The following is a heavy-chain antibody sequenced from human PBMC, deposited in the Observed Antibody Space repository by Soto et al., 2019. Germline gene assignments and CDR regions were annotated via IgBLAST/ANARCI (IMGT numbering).Heavy chain of an antibody. V-gene: IGHV4-30-4*01. J-gene: IGHJ5*02. D-gene: IGHD6-6*01. CDR3: ARDSSSSSVGDWFDP. CDR2: IYYSGST. Sequence: QVQLQESGPGLVKPSQTLSLTCTVSGGSISSGDYYWSWIRQPPGKGLEWIGYIYYSGSTYYNPSLKSRVTRSVDTSKNQFSRKLSSVTAADTAVYYCARDSSSSSVGDWFDPWGQGTLVTVSS. CDR1: GGSISSGDYY.